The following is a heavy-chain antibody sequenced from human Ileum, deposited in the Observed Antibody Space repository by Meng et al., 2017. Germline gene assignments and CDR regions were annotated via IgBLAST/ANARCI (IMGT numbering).Heavy chain of an antibody. CDR2: ISGSGGNT. D-gene: IGHD3-16*01. V-gene: IGHV3-23*01. CDR3: AKPAGGG. J-gene: IGHJ4*02. CDR1: GFMVSDYT. Sequence: EVQLLESGGGLVQPGGSLRLSCAASGFMVSDYTLTWVRQAPGKGLEWVSGISGSGGNTYYADSVRGRFTISRDNPKNTVSLQMNSLTAEDTAVYYCAKPAGGGWCQGTLVTVSS.